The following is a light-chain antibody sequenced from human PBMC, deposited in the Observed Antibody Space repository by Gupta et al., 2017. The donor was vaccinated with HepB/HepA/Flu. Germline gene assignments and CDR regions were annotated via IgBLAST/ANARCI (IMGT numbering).Light chain of an antibody. CDR2: QDT. V-gene: IGLV3-1*01. CDR1: KLGNKF. CDR3: QAWNSGTVV. Sequence: YELTPPPSVSVSPGQTASITCSAAKLGNKFVCWYHQRPGQSPVFVIYQDTKRPSGIPVRLSGSNSANTVTLTVTGTQAADECSYYSQAWNSGTVVFGGGTKLAVL. J-gene: IGLJ3*02.